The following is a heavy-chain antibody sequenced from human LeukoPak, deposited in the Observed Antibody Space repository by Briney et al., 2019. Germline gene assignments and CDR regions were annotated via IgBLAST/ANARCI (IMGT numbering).Heavy chain of an antibody. V-gene: IGHV4-38-2*02. CDR3: AREREYYYMDV. CDR2: IFHGGRT. Sequence: PSETLSLTCAVSGYSISSGYYWAWIRQPPGKGLEYIGSIFHGGRTFYNPALQSRLTISEDTSKNRFSLKLSSVTTSDTAVYYCAREREYYYMDVWGKGTTVSVSS. D-gene: IGHD1-26*01. J-gene: IGHJ6*03. CDR1: GYSISSGYY.